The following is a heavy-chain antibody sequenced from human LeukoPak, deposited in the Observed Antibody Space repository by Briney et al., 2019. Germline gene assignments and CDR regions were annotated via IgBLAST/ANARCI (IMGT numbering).Heavy chain of an antibody. V-gene: IGHV1-18*01. CDR1: GYTFTMLD. Sequence: ASVRVSCKASGYTFTMLDISWVRQAPGQGLEWMGWINVYNGNTNYAQKFQGRVTMTTDTSTSTAYMELRTLRSDDTAVYYCARGSLGDYGDYAGTWGQGTLVTVSS. J-gene: IGHJ5*02. CDR2: INVYNGNT. CDR3: ARGSLGDYGDYAGT. D-gene: IGHD4-17*01.